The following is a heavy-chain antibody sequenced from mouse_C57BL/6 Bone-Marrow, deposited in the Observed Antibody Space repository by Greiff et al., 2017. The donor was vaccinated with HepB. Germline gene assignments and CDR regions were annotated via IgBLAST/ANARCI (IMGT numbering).Heavy chain of an antibody. CDR1: GYTFTSYW. CDR3: ARGKGYFDV. J-gene: IGHJ1*03. V-gene: IGHV1-52*01. Sequence: QVHVKQPGAELVRPGSSVKLSCKASGYTFTSYWMHWVKQRPIQGLEWIGNIDPSDSETHYNQKFKDKATLTVDKSSSTAYMQLSSLTSEDSAVYYCARGKGYFDVWGTGTTVTVSS. CDR2: IDPSDSET.